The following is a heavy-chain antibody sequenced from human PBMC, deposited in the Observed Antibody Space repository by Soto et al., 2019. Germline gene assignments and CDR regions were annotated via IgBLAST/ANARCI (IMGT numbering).Heavy chain of an antibody. D-gene: IGHD3-3*01. CDR1: GFTFTSSA. Sequence: GASVKVSCKASGFTFTSSAVQWVRQARRQRLEWIGWIGVGSGSTNYAQKFQERVTITRDMSTSTAYMELSSLRSEDTAVYYCAADSRFLEWTTNYYYYGMDVWGQGTTVTVSS. CDR2: IGVGSGST. CDR3: AADSRFLEWTTNYYYYGMDV. V-gene: IGHV1-58*01. J-gene: IGHJ6*02.